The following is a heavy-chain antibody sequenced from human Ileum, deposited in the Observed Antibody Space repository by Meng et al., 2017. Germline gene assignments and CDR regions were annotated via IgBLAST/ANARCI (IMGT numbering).Heavy chain of an antibody. CDR3: ARDHWGSLDY. D-gene: IGHD7-27*01. CDR1: GVSVSSDGLQ. CDR2: AST. Sequence: AQLQEWVPGRVRPPETLFLVCTVSGVSVSSDGLQWGWVRQTPEKGLEWIGYASTNYNPSLKSRVTISLDTSKNKFSLELSSVTAADTAVYYCARDHWGSLDYWGQGILVTVSS. V-gene: IGHV4-61*08. J-gene: IGHJ4*02.